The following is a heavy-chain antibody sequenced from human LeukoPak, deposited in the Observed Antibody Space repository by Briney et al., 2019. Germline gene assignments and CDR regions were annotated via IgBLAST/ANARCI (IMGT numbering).Heavy chain of an antibody. Sequence: PGGSLRLSCAASGFTFSSYGMHWVRQAPGKGLEWVAFIRYDGSNKYYADSVKGRFTISRDNSKNTLYLQMNSLRAEDTAVYYCAKGPFGVVIMGGGIFDYWRQGTLVTVSS. D-gene: IGHD3-3*01. CDR1: GFTFSSYG. CDR2: IRYDGSNK. V-gene: IGHV3-30*02. CDR3: AKGPFGVVIMGGGIFDY. J-gene: IGHJ4*02.